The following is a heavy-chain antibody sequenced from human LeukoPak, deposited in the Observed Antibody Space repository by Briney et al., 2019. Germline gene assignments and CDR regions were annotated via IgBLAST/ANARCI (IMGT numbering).Heavy chain of an antibody. Sequence: SETLSLTCAVYGGSFSGYYWIWIRQPPGKGLEWIGEINHSGSTNYNPSLKSRVTISVDTSKNQFSLKLSSVTAADTAVYYSASVYCGGDCYRRGWFDPWGQGTLVTVSS. D-gene: IGHD2-21*02. V-gene: IGHV4-34*01. CDR1: GGSFSGYY. CDR3: ASVYCGGDCYRRGWFDP. CDR2: INHSGST. J-gene: IGHJ5*02.